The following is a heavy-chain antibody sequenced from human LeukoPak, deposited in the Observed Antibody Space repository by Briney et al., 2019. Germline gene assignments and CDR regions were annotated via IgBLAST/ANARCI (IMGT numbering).Heavy chain of an antibody. CDR3: ARDWSYSGSHFDI. J-gene: IGHJ3*02. CDR1: GGSISSSSYY. V-gene: IGHV4-61*02. D-gene: IGHD1-26*01. CDR2: IYTSGST. Sequence: SETLSLTCTVSGGSISSSSYYRAWIRQPAGKGLEWIGRIYTSGSTNYNPSLKSRVTMSVDTSKNQFSLKLSSVTAADTAVYYCARDWSYSGSHFDIWGQGTMVTVSS.